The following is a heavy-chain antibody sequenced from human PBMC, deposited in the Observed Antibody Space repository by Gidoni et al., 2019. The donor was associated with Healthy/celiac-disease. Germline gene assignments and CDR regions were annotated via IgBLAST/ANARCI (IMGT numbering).Heavy chain of an antibody. Sequence: EVQLVASGGGLVKPGGSLRLSCAASGFTFSSYSMNWVRQAPGKGLEWVSSISSSSSYIYYADSVKGRFTISRDNAKNSLYLQMNSLRAEDTAVYYCARAGYSSSWYLNYFDYWGQGTLVTVSS. V-gene: IGHV3-21*01. CDR2: ISSSSSYI. D-gene: IGHD6-13*01. CDR1: GFTFSSYS. CDR3: ARAGYSSSWYLNYFDY. J-gene: IGHJ4*02.